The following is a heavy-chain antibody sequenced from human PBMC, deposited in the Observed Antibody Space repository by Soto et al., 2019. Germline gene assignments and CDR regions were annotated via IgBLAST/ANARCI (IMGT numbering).Heavy chain of an antibody. V-gene: IGHV3-33*01. CDR2: IWFDGTKE. J-gene: IGHJ6*02. CDR1: GFTFSTYG. Sequence: TGGSLRLSCAASGFTFSTYGMHWVRQAPGKGLEWVAVIWFDGTKEYYADSVNGRFTISRDNSKNTLYLQMNSLRAEDTAVYYCASQIFWSGSTAHGMDVWGQGTAVTVSS. CDR3: ASQIFWSGSTAHGMDV. D-gene: IGHD3-3*01.